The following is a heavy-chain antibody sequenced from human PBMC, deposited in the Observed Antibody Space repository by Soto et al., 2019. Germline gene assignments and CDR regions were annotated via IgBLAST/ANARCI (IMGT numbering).Heavy chain of an antibody. Sequence: QVQLQQWGAGLLKPSETLSLTCAVYGGSFSGYYWSWIRQPPGKGLEWIGEINHSGSTNYNPSLKCRGTQSVATAKPQRSLKLSSVTAADTAVYYCARDRDSSGPGWFDYWGQGTLVTVSS. D-gene: IGHD3-22*01. V-gene: IGHV4-34*01. CDR2: INHSGST. J-gene: IGHJ4*02. CDR1: GGSFSGYY. CDR3: ARDRDSSGPGWFDY.